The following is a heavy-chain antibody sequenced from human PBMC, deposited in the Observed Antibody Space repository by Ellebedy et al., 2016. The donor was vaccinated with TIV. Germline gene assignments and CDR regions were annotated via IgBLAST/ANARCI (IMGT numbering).Heavy chain of an antibody. CDR3: ARRHCPQGLCVQGGDAFDI. Sequence: AASVKVSCKSSGYTFTNHYIHWVRQALGQGLQWMAFINPSVGNTRYAQSFQGRLTTTRDTSTSTVYMELSSLNSEDTAVYYCARRHCPQGLCVQGGDAFDIWGQGTTVTVSS. J-gene: IGHJ3*02. V-gene: IGHV1-46*01. CDR1: GYTFTNHY. CDR2: INPSVGNT. D-gene: IGHD2-8*01.